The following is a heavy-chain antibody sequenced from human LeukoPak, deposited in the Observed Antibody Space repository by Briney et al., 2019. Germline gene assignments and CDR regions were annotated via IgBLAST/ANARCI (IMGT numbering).Heavy chain of an antibody. CDR3: ARVIGVVVPAAISHYYYYMDV. V-gene: IGHV4-59*01. Sequence: SETLSLTCTVSGGSISSYCWSWIRQPPGKGLEWIGYIYYSGSTNYNPSLKSRVTISVDTSKNQFSLKLSSVTAADTAVYYCARVIGVVVPAAISHYYYYMDVWGKGTTVTVSS. J-gene: IGHJ6*03. CDR1: GGSISSYC. CDR2: IYYSGST. D-gene: IGHD2-2*01.